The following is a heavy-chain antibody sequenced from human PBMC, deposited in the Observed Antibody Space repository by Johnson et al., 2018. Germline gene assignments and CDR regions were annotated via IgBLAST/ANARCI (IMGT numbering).Heavy chain of an antibody. V-gene: IGHV3-30*18. J-gene: IGHJ3*02. CDR2: ISYDGSNK. D-gene: IGHD3-22*01. CDR1: GFTFSSYG. Sequence: QVQLVQSGGGVVQPGRSLRLSCAASGFTFSSYGMHWVRQAPGKGLEWVAVISYDGSNKYYADSVKGRFTISRDNSKNTLYLQMNSLRAEDTAVYYCAKDETFYYYDSSGYTPDAFEIWGQGTMVTVSS. CDR3: AKDETFYYYDSSGYTPDAFEI.